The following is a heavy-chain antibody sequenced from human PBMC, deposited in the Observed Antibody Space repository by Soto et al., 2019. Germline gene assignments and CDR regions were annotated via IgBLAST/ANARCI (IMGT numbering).Heavy chain of an antibody. CDR2: INSDGSVS. Sequence: EVQLVESGGGLVQPGGSLRLSCAASGFTFSNYWMYWVRQAPGKGLEWVSRINSDGSVSSYADSVKGRLTISRDNVKNTLYLQMDSLRAEDTALYYCATGDCVGGTCYSLAGSFYYYMDVWGKGTTVTVFS. D-gene: IGHD2-15*01. CDR1: GFTFSNYW. CDR3: ATGDCVGGTCYSLAGSFYYYMDV. V-gene: IGHV3-74*02. J-gene: IGHJ6*03.